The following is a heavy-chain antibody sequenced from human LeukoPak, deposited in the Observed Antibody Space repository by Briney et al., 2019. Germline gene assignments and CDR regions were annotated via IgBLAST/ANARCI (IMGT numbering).Heavy chain of an antibody. Sequence: GGSLRLSCAASGFTFSSYAMSWVRQAPGKGLEWVSAISGSGGSTYYADSVKGRFTISRDNSKNTLYLQMNSLRAEDTAVYYSATITMVRGVISFDYWGQGTLVTVSS. CDR3: ATITMVRGVISFDY. V-gene: IGHV3-23*01. D-gene: IGHD3-10*01. CDR2: ISGSGGST. J-gene: IGHJ4*02. CDR1: GFTFSSYA.